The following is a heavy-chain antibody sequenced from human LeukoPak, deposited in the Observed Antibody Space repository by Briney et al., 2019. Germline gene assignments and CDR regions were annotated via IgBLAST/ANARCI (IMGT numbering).Heavy chain of an antibody. J-gene: IGHJ4*02. CDR1: GFTFSSYG. V-gene: IGHV3-30*03. D-gene: IGHD3-22*01. CDR3: ARVNSRSGYSSAVDY. CDR2: ISYDGSNK. Sequence: PGGSLRLSCAVSGFTFSSYGMHWVRQAPGKGLEWVAVISYDGSNKYYADSVKGRFTISRDNSKNTLYLQMNSLRAEDTAVYYCARVNSRSGYSSAVDYWGQGTLVTVSS.